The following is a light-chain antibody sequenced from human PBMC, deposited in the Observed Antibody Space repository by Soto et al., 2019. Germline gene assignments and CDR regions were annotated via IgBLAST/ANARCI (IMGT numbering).Light chain of an antibody. Sequence: DIVMTQSPDSLAVSLGERATINCKSSQSVLYSSNNKNYLAWYQQRPGQPPNLLIYWASTRESGVPDRFSGSGSGPDFTLTISSLQAEDVANYYCQQYFSFPWTFGQGTKVEIK. J-gene: IGKJ1*01. CDR3: QQYFSFPWT. CDR1: QSVLYSSNNKNY. CDR2: WAS. V-gene: IGKV4-1*01.